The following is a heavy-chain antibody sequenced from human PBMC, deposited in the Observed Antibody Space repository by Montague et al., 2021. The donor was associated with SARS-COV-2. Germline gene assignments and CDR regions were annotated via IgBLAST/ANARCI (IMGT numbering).Heavy chain of an antibody. CDR1: GYTLSNYG. CDR3: ARVQTGNFDF. CDR2: ISAHTGTT. J-gene: IGHJ4*02. V-gene: IGHV1-18*01. D-gene: IGHD1-1*01. Sequence: SVKVSCKASGYTLSNYGISWMRQGPGQRPEWMGWISAHTGTTAYAQRLQGRITLTADRSMNTAYMELRGLTSDDTARYYCARVQTGNFDFWGQGTLVTVSS.